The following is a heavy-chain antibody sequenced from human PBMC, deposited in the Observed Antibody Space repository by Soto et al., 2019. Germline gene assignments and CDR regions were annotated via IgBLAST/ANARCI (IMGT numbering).Heavy chain of an antibody. J-gene: IGHJ6*02. CDR2: IYHSGST. CDR3: ARDQIGQRGYYYGMDV. CDR1: GGSISSSNW. D-gene: IGHD6-25*01. Sequence: SETLSLTCAVSGGSISSSNWWSWVRQPPGKGLEWIGEIYHSGSTNYNPSLKSRVTISVDKSKNQFSLKLSSVTAADTAVYYCARDQIGQRGYYYGMDVWGQGTTVTVSS. V-gene: IGHV4-4*02.